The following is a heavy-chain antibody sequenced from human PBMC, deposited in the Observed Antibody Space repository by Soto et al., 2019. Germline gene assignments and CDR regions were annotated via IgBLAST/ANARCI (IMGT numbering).Heavy chain of an antibody. Sequence: SVKVSCKASGVTFSSYRINWVRQPPGQGLEWVGGIVPIRRTADYAQTFQGRVIITADESARTSYMELRSLRSQDTAVYYCVRDSGAKLSSSWGQGTLVTVSS. J-gene: IGHJ4*02. CDR3: VRDSGAKLSSS. D-gene: IGHD6-13*01. CDR2: IVPIRRTA. CDR1: GVTFSSYR. V-gene: IGHV1-69*13.